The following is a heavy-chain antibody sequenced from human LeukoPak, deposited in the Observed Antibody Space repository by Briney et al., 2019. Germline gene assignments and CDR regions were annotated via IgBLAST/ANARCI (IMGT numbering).Heavy chain of an antibody. J-gene: IGHJ4*02. CDR3: AKDREVAPGYSYGYLGY. D-gene: IGHD5-18*01. Sequence: GGSLRLSCAASGFTFSSYGMHWVRQAPGKGLEWVAVISYDGSNKYYADSVKGRFTISRDSSKNTLYLQMNSLRAEDTAVYYCAKDREVAPGYSYGYLGYWGQGTLVTVSS. CDR2: ISYDGSNK. V-gene: IGHV3-30*18. CDR1: GFTFSSYG.